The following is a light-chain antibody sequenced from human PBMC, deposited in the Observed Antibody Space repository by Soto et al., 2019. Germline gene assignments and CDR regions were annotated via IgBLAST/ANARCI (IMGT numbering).Light chain of an antibody. CDR2: DTS. Sequence: ELVLQNSPGTMSLSPGESSSLSGRVSQSVSNYLAWYQQKPGQAPRLLIYDTSNRATGIPARFSGSGSGTDFTLTIRSLEPEDFAVYYCQQSSDWPPSITVGQGKRLAIK. V-gene: IGKV3-11*01. CDR3: QQSSDWPPSIT. J-gene: IGKJ5*01. CDR1: QSVSNY.